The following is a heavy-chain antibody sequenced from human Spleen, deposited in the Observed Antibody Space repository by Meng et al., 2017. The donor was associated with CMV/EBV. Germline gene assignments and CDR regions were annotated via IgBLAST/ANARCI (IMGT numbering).Heavy chain of an antibody. V-gene: IGHV4-34*01. CDR2: INHSGST. J-gene: IGHJ5*02. D-gene: IGHD2-21*01. CDR3: ARGSQKHNWFDP. Sequence: CAFYGESFSGYYWSWIRQPPGKGLEWIGEINHSGSTNYNPSLKSRVTILVDTSKSQFSLKLNSVNAADTAVYYCARGSQKHNWFDPWGQGTLVTVSS. CDR1: GESFSGYY.